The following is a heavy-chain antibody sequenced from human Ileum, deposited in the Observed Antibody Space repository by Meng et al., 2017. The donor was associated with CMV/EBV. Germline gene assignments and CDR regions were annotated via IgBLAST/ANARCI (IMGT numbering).Heavy chain of an antibody. CDR3: ARDVWGFDY. D-gene: IGHD7-27*01. V-gene: IGHV1-18*04. CDR1: GYTFTDHN. J-gene: IGHJ4*02. CDR2: ISLGNGQT. Sequence: QVHLLQSGAEVKKPGASVKISCKTSGYTFTDHNIGWVRQAPGQGLEWVGWISLGNGQTVYGHKVQGRVTVTTDTSTSTAYMELRSLRSDDTAMYYCARDVWGFDYWGQGTLFTVSS.